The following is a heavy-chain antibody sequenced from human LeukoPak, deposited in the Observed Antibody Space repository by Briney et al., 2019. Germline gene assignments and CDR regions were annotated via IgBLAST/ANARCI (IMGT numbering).Heavy chain of an antibody. Sequence: SETLSLTCAVYGGSFSGYYWSWIRQPPGKGLEWIGEINHSGSTNYNPSLKSRVTISVDTSKNQFSLKLSSVTAADTAVYYCARERPKYYDSSGYSSLYYFDYWGQGTLVTVSS. CDR3: ARERPKYYDSSGYSSLYYFDY. CDR1: GGSFSGYY. D-gene: IGHD3-22*01. V-gene: IGHV4-34*01. J-gene: IGHJ4*02. CDR2: INHSGST.